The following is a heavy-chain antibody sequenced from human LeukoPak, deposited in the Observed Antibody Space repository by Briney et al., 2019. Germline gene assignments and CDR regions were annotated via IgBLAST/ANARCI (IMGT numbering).Heavy chain of an antibody. CDR1: GVYFSSSGCY. CDR3: ARDSGGSYREWFDP. J-gene: IGHJ5*02. V-gene: IGHV4-38-2*02. CDR2: IYHSGST. D-gene: IGHD1-26*01. Sequence: SETLSLTCSVSGVYFSSSGCYWGWIRQPPGKGLEWIGSIYHSGSTYYNPSLKSRVTISVDTSKNQFSLKLSSVTAADTAVYYCARDSGGSYREWFDPWGQGTLVTVSS.